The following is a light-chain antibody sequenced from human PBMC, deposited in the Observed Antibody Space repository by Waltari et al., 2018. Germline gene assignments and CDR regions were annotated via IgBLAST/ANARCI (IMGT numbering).Light chain of an antibody. CDR2: WAS. CDR3: HQYYSTPFT. V-gene: IGKV4-1*01. Sequence: DIVMTQSPESLAVSLGERATINCKSSQSVLYSSNNKNHLAWYQQKPGQPPKLLLYWASTRESGVPDRFSGSGSETDFTLTISSLQAEDVAVYYCHQYYSTPFTFGQGTKLEIK. J-gene: IGKJ2*01. CDR1: QSVLYSSNNKNH.